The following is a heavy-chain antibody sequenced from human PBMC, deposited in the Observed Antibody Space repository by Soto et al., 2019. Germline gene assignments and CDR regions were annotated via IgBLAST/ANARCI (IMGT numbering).Heavy chain of an antibody. J-gene: IGHJ5*02. Sequence: PSETLSLTCTVSGGSISSYYWSWIRQPPGKGLEWIGYIYYSGGTNYNPSLKSRVTISVDTSKNQFSLKLSSVTAADTAVYYCARVRQYYYDSSGYYNWFDPWGQGTLVTVSS. CDR3: ARVRQYYYDSSGYYNWFDP. V-gene: IGHV4-59*01. CDR2: IYYSGGT. CDR1: GGSISSYY. D-gene: IGHD3-22*01.